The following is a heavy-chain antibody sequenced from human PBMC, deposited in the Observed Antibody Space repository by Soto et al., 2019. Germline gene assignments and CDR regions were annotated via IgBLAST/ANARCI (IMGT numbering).Heavy chain of an antibody. V-gene: IGHV1-18*01. CDR1: GYTFSTYG. J-gene: IGHJ3*01. CDR3: ARVKVPAAILGAFDL. CDR2: INPLKGDT. D-gene: IGHD2-2*01. Sequence: QVQLVQSGAEMKKPGASVKVSCKASGYTFSTYGITWVRQVPGQGLDWMGWINPLKGDTNSEARFQDRVTMTTDTSTRTAYMELRSLRSDDTAVYYCARVKVPAAILGAFDLWGQGTLVTVSS.